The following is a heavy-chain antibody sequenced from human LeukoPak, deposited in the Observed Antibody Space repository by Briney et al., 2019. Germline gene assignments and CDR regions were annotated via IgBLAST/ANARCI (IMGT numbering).Heavy chain of an antibody. D-gene: IGHD3-9*01. Sequence: GGSLRLSCAASGFTFSSYAMHWVRQAPGKGLEWVAVISYDGSNKYYADSVKGRFTISRDNSKNTLYLQMNSLRAEDTAVYYCARSSYYDILTASDYWGQGTLVTVSS. CDR2: ISYDGSNK. CDR1: GFTFSSYA. V-gene: IGHV3-30-3*01. CDR3: ARSSYYDILTASDY. J-gene: IGHJ4*02.